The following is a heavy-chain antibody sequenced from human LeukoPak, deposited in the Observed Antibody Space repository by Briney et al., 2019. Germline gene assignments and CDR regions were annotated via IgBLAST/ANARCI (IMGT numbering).Heavy chain of an antibody. CDR1: GGSVSGYY. J-gene: IGHJ4*02. CDR2: VYYSGST. CDR3: ARIHRYCSGGACYVLDN. Sequence: SETLSLTCVVSGGSVSGYYWGWIRQPPGRGLERIGYVYYSGSTNYNPSFKSRITISVDTSRNQFSLQLSSVTAADTAVYYCARIHRYCSGGACYVLDNWGQGTLVAVSS. D-gene: IGHD2-15*01. V-gene: IGHV4-59*02.